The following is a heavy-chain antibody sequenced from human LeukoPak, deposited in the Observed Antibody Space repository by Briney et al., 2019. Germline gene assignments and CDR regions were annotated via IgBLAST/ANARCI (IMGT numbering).Heavy chain of an antibody. CDR1: GFTFSSYS. V-gene: IGHV3-23*01. Sequence: GGSLRLSCAASGFTFSSYSMNWVRQAPGKGLEWVSAISGSGGRTYYADSMKGRFTISRDNSKNTLYLQMNSLRGEDTAVYYCAKDRVGAILYFDYWGQGTLVTVSS. CDR2: ISGSGGRT. D-gene: IGHD1-26*01. J-gene: IGHJ4*02. CDR3: AKDRVGAILYFDY.